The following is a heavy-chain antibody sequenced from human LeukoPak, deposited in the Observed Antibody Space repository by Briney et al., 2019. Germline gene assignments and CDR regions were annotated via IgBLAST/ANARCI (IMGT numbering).Heavy chain of an antibody. J-gene: IGHJ4*02. CDR2: IYTSGST. CDR1: GGSISSYY. Sequence: PSETLSLTCTVSGGSISSYYWSWIRQPAGKGLEWIGRIYTSGSTNYNPSLKSRVTMSVDTSKNQFSLKLSSVTAADTAVYYCARDQGNYYDSSGYYSNPFDYWGQGTLVTVSS. CDR3: ARDQGNYYDSSGYYSNPFDY. V-gene: IGHV4-4*07. D-gene: IGHD3-22*01.